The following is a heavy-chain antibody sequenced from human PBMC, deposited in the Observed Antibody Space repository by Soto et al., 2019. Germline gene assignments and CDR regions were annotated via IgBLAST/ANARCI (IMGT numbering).Heavy chain of an antibody. J-gene: IGHJ4*02. CDR1: GGTFGSYA. CDR2: IIPVSGAA. Sequence: QVQLVQSGAEVKKPGSSVKVSCKASGGTFGSYAFSWVRQAPGQGLEWMGGIIPVSGAAHYAQKFQGRVTITADESTSTAYMERSSLCSGGHAVYYCATALGCRSTSCTLDYWGQGTRVIVSS. D-gene: IGHD2-2*01. CDR3: ATALGCRSTSCTLDY. V-gene: IGHV1-69*01.